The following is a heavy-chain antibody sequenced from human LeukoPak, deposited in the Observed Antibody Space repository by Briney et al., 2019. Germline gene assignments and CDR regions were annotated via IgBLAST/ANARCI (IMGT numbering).Heavy chain of an antibody. D-gene: IGHD2-15*01. Sequence: ASVKVSCKASGYTFTSNSSSGVRQAPGQGLEWMGWISAYNGNTNYAQKLQGRLTMTTNRSSGQAYRGLGSLRSADTAVYYCARDVLGYCSGGSCLGFGYWGQGTLVTVSS. CDR2: ISAYNGNT. CDR1: GYTFTSNS. CDR3: ARDVLGYCSGGSCLGFGY. J-gene: IGHJ4*02. V-gene: IGHV1-18*01.